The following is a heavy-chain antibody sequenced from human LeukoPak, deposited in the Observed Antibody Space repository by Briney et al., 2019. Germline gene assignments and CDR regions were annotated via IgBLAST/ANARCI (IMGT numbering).Heavy chain of an antibody. CDR1: GYTFTSYY. CDR2: INPSGGST. CDR3: ATEVPAAIPYY. J-gene: IGHJ4*02. V-gene: IGHV1-46*01. D-gene: IGHD2-2*01. Sequence: GASVKVSCKASGYTFTSYYMHWVRQAPGQGLEWMGIINPSGGSTSYAQKFQGRVTMTEDTSTDTAYMELSSLRSEDTAVYYCATEVPAAIPYYWGQGTLVTVSS.